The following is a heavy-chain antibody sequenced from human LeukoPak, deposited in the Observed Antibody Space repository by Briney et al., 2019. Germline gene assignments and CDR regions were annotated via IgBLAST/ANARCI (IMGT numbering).Heavy chain of an antibody. D-gene: IGHD3-9*01. Sequence: ARGSLRLSCAASGFTFSSYWMSWVRQAPGKGLEWVANIKQDGSEKYYVDSVKGRFTISRDNAKNSLYLQMNSLRAEDTAVYYCARVAPYYDILTGLLVDYWGQGTLVTVSS. CDR3: ARVAPYYDILTGLLVDY. CDR1: GFTFSSYW. J-gene: IGHJ4*02. V-gene: IGHV3-7*01. CDR2: IKQDGSEK.